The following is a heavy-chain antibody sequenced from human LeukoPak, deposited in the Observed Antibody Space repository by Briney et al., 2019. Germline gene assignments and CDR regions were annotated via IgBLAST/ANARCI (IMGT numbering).Heavy chain of an antibody. CDR2: ISGSGGST. V-gene: IGHV3-23*01. CDR3: AHPGIVVVPAAMNNPDY. Sequence: GGSLRLSCAASGFTFSSYAMSWVRQAPGKGLEWVSAISGSGGSTYYADSVKGRFTISRDNSKNTLYLQMNSLRAEDTAVYYCAHPGIVVVPAAMNNPDYWGQGTLVTVSS. D-gene: IGHD2-2*01. CDR1: GFTFSSYA. J-gene: IGHJ4*02.